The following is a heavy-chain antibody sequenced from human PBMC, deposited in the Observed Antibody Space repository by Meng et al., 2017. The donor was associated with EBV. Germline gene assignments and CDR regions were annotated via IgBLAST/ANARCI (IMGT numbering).Heavy chain of an antibody. CDR3: ARVGIAVAGTGDY. CDR2: INPNSGGT. D-gene: IGHD6-19*01. CDR1: GYTFTGYY. Sequence: QVAQVVSGAEVKKPGASGKVSCKALGYTFTGYYMHWVRQAPGQGLEWMGRINPNSGGTNYAQKFQGRVTMTRDTSISTAYMELSRLRSDDTAVYYCARVGIAVAGTGDYWGQGTLVTVSS. J-gene: IGHJ4*02. V-gene: IGHV1-2*06.